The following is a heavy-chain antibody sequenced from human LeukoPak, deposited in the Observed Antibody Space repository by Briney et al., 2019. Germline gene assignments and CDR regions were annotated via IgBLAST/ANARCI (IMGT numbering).Heavy chain of an antibody. D-gene: IGHD4-17*01. Sequence: GGSLRLSCAASGFTFSSYAMHWVRQAPGKGLEWVAVIWYDGSNKYYADSVKGRFTISRDNSKNTLYLQMNSLRAEDTAVYYCARESGGDYDLMNFDYWGQGTLVTVSS. CDR1: GFTFSSYA. CDR2: IWYDGSNK. J-gene: IGHJ4*02. CDR3: ARESGGDYDLMNFDY. V-gene: IGHV3-33*08.